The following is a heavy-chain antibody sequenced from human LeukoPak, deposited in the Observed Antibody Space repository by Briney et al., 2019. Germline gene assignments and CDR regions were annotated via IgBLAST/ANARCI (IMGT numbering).Heavy chain of an antibody. CDR2: IYYSGST. Sequence: PSETLSLTCTVSGGSISSSSYYWGWIRQPPGKGLEWIGSIYYSGSTYYNPSLKSRVTISVDTSKNQFSLKLSSVTAADTAVYYCARLGGAHGTYFYMDVWGKGTTVTVSS. CDR1: GGSISSSSYY. CDR3: ARLGGAHGTYFYMDV. V-gene: IGHV4-39*07. D-gene: IGHD3-16*01. J-gene: IGHJ6*03.